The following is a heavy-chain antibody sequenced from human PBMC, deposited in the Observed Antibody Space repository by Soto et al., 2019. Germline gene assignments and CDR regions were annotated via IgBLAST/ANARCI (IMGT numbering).Heavy chain of an antibody. Sequence: GGSLRLSCAASGFTFSSYGMHWVRQAPGKGLEWVAVIWYDGSNKYYADSVKGRFTISRDNSKNTLYLQMNSLRAEDTAVYYCARDGEYSGYEPTGLDYWGQGTLVTVSS. V-gene: IGHV3-33*01. CDR2: IWYDGSNK. CDR1: GFTFSSYG. J-gene: IGHJ4*02. D-gene: IGHD5-12*01. CDR3: ARDGEYSGYEPTGLDY.